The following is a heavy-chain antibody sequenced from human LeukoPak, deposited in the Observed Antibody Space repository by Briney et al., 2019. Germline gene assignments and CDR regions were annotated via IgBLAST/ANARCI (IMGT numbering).Heavy chain of an antibody. CDR3: ATGPPAPGDNWNDAKYYYYYGMDV. J-gene: IGHJ6*02. CDR1: GYTFTSYY. Sequence: ASVKVSCKASGYTFTSYYMHWVRQAPGQGLEWMGITNPSGGSTSYAQKFQGRVTMTRDTSTSTVYMELSSLRSEDTAVYYCATGPPAPGDNWNDAKYYYYYGMDVWGQGTTVTVSS. D-gene: IGHD1-1*01. V-gene: IGHV1-46*01. CDR2: TNPSGGST.